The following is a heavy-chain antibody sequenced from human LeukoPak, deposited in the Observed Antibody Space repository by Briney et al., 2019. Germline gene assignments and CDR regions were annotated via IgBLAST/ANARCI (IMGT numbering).Heavy chain of an antibody. CDR2: ISSSSSII. CDR1: GFAVSSNH. V-gene: IGHV3-48*01. D-gene: IGHD3-22*01. Sequence: GGSLRLSCAASGFAVSSNHMNWVRQAPGKGLEWVSYISSSSSIIYYADSVKGRFTISRDNSKNTLYLQMNSLRAEDTAVYYCAKATYYYDSRDAFDIWGQGTMVTVSS. CDR3: AKATYYYDSRDAFDI. J-gene: IGHJ3*02.